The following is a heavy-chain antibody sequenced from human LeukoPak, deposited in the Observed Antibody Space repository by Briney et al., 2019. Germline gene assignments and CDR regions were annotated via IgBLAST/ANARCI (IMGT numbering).Heavy chain of an antibody. V-gene: IGHV3-53*01. J-gene: IGHJ4*02. Sequence: PGGSLRLSCAASGFTVSSNYMSWVRQAPGKGLEWVSVIYSGGSTYYADSVKGRFTISRDNSKNTLYLQMNSLRAGDTAVYYCARDQAVVGATSWLYWGQGTLVTVSS. CDR1: GFTVSSNY. CDR3: ARDQAVVGATSWLY. D-gene: IGHD1-26*01. CDR2: IYSGGST.